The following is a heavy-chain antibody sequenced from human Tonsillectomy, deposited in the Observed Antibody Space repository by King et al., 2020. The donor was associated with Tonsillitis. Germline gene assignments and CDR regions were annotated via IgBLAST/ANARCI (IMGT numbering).Heavy chain of an antibody. CDR3: AKAVDTAMVCLDY. V-gene: IGHV3-23*04. CDR1: GFTFSSYA. Sequence: VQLVESGGGLVQPGGSLRLSCAASGFTFSSYAMKWVRPAPGKGLEWVSTISGSGGSINYADSVKGRFSVSRDNSRNTLYLQINSLRAEDTAVYYRAKAVDTAMVCLDYWGQGSLVTVSS. J-gene: IGHJ4*02. D-gene: IGHD5-18*01. CDR2: ISGSGGSI.